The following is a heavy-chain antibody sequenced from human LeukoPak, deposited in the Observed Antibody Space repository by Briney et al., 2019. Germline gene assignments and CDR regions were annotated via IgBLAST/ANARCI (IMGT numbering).Heavy chain of an antibody. CDR2: IYYSGST. J-gene: IGHJ5*02. CDR3: ARGFRAQTLQNWFDP. D-gene: IGHD3-10*01. V-gene: IGHV4-59*01. CDR1: GGSISSYY. Sequence: LSETLSLTCTVSGGSISSYYWSWIRQPPGKGLERIGSIYYSGSTNYNPSLKSRVTISVDTSKNQFSLKLSSVTAADTAVYYCARGFRAQTLQNWFDPWGQGTLVTVSS.